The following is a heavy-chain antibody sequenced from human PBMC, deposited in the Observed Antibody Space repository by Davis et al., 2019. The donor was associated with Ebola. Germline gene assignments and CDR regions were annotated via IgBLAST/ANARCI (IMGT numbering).Heavy chain of an antibody. V-gene: IGHV3-21*01. J-gene: IGHJ4*02. Sequence: GESLKISCAASGFTFSSYSMNWVRQAPGKGLEWVSSISSSTSHIYYADSVKGRFTISRDNAKNSLYLQMNSLRAEDTAVYYCARDGSNSYFDYWGQGNLVTVSS. D-gene: IGHD6-6*01. CDR3: ARDGSNSYFDY. CDR1: GFTFSSYS. CDR2: ISSSTSHI.